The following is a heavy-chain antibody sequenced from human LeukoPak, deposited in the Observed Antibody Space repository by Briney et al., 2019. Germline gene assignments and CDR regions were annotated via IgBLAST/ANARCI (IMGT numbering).Heavy chain of an antibody. D-gene: IGHD2-2*02. J-gene: IGHJ4*02. CDR3: ARVTYPWYFDY. CDR1: GFTLSSYW. V-gene: IGHV3-7*04. Sequence: PGGSLRLSCAASGFTLSSYWMRWVRQAPGEGLEGVANIKEDGSEKYYVDSVKGRFTISRENAENSLYLQVNSLRAEDTAVYYCARVTYPWYFDYWGQGTLVTVSS. CDR2: IKEDGSEK.